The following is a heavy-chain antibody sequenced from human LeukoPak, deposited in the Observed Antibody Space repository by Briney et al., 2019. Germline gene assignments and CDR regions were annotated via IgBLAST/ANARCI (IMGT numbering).Heavy chain of an antibody. Sequence: GGSLRLSCAASGFTVSSYSMNWVRQAPGKGLEWVSSISSSSSYIYYADSVKGRFTISRDNAKNSLYLQMNSLRAEDTAVYYCARIPVRFLDVFAAFDIWGQGTMVTVSS. D-gene: IGHD3-3*01. CDR2: ISSSSSYI. V-gene: IGHV3-21*01. CDR1: GFTVSSYS. CDR3: ARIPVRFLDVFAAFDI. J-gene: IGHJ3*02.